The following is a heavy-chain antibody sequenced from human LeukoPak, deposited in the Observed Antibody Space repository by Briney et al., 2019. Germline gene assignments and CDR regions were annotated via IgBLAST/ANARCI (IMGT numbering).Heavy chain of an antibody. J-gene: IGHJ4*02. CDR3: ATEGEEWTNFDY. D-gene: IGHD3-3*01. Sequence: GGSLRLSCAASGFTFSTTGLHWVRQAPGKGLEWVAMISPDGSTTFYTDSMKGRLTISIDNSNNTLYLQMNSLRLEDTALYYCATEGEEWTNFDYWGQGTLVTVSS. CDR1: GFTFSTTG. CDR2: ISPDGSTT. V-gene: IGHV3-30*04.